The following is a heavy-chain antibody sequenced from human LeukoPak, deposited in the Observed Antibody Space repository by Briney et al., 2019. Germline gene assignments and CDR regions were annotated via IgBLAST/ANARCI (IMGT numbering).Heavy chain of an antibody. V-gene: IGHV4-34*01. J-gene: IGHJ6*03. CDR1: GGSISNYY. CDR3: ARHRDRMVRGVVPYYYMDV. D-gene: IGHD3-10*01. CDR2: IDHSGST. Sequence: SETQSLTCAVFGGSISNYYWSWIRQPPGKGLEWIGEIDHSGSTNYNPSLKSRVTISVDTSKNQFSVRLTSVTAADTAVYYCARHRDRMVRGVVPYYYMDVWDKGTMVTISS.